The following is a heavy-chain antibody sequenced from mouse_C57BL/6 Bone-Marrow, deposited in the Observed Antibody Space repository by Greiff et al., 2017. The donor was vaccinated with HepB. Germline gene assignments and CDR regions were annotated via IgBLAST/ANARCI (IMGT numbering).Heavy chain of an antibody. J-gene: IGHJ2*01. Sequence: EVKLVESGGGLVKPGGSLKLSCAASGFTFSSYAMSWVRQTPEKRLEWVATISDGGSYTYYPDNVKGRFTISRDNAKNNLYLQMSHLKSEDTAMYYCARRDNWDLFDYWGQGTTLTVSS. CDR2: ISDGGSYT. V-gene: IGHV5-4*03. CDR1: GFTFSSYA. D-gene: IGHD4-1*01. CDR3: ARRDNWDLFDY.